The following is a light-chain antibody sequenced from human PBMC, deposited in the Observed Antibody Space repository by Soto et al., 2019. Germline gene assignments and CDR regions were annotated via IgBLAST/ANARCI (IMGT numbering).Light chain of an antibody. CDR2: GAS. CDR3: HQYNNWPPWT. V-gene: IGKV3-15*01. J-gene: IGKJ1*01. CDR1: QSVSTK. Sequence: EIVMTQSPGTLSVSPGERATLSCRASQSVSTKLAWYQQKPGQAPRLLIHGASTRATGIPGRFSGSGSGTEFTLTISFLQSEDFAVYYCHQYNNWPPWTFGQGTKVEIK.